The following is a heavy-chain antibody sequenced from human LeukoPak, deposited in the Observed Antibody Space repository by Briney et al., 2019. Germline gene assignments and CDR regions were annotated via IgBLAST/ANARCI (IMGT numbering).Heavy chain of an antibody. V-gene: IGHV1-18*01. J-gene: IGHJ3*02. Sequence: VKVSCKASGYTFTSYGISWVRQAPGQGLEWMGWISAYNGNTNYAQKLQGRVTMTTDTSTSTAYMELRSLRSDDTAVYYCARERYYDILTGYSLPDAFDIWGQGTMVTVSS. D-gene: IGHD3-9*01. CDR1: GYTFTSYG. CDR2: ISAYNGNT. CDR3: ARERYYDILTGYSLPDAFDI.